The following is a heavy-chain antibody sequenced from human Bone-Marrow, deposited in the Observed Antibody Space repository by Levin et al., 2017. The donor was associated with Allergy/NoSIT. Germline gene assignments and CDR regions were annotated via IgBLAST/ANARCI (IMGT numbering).Heavy chain of an antibody. CDR1: DGSLIHHT. CDR3: ARGDQKGYFDY. Sequence: SETLSLTCSVSDGSLIHHTWNWIRQSAGKGLQWIGRIYFSGTSSYNPSLRSRVTISIHTAANQFALKLVSVPAADTAVYFCARGDQKGYFDYWGQGRLVTVSS. D-gene: IGHD2-2*01. CDR2: IYFSGTS. J-gene: IGHJ4*02. V-gene: IGHV4-4*07.